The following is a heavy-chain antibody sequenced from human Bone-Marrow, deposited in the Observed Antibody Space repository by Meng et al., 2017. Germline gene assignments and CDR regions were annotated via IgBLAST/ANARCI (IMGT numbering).Heavy chain of an antibody. CDR3: AREAYSTSLSSATGFDY. CDR2: INHSGST. V-gene: IGHV4-34*01. CDR1: GGSFSGFY. D-gene: IGHD6-13*01. J-gene: IGHJ4*02. Sequence: QVQLRQWGAGLLKPSETLSLTGAVYGGSFSGFYWNWFRQPPGKGLEWIAEINHSGSTNINPSLKSRVTILADTSKNQSSLKVRSVTAADTAVYYCAREAYSTSLSSATGFDYWGQGTLVTVSS.